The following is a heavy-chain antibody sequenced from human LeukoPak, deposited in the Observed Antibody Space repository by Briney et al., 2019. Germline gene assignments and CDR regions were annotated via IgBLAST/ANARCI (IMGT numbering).Heavy chain of an antibody. CDR3: AKDRGRRIVVVPATKWGTFDY. J-gene: IGHJ4*02. D-gene: IGHD2-2*01. CDR1: GYTFTSYG. V-gene: IGHV1-18*01. Sequence: ASVKVSCKASGYTFTSYGISWVRQAPGQGLEWMGWISTYNGNTDFAQKLQGRVTMTTDTSTSTAYMELRNLRSDDTAVYYCAKDRGRRIVVVPATKWGTFDYWGQGTLVTVSS. CDR2: ISTYNGNT.